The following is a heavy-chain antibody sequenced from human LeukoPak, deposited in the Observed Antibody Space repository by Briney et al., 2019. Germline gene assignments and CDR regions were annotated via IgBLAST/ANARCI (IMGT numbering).Heavy chain of an antibody. J-gene: IGHJ3*02. D-gene: IGHD1-26*01. CDR3: ARDPYRFAFDI. CDR2: IWYDGSNK. Sequence: GGSLRLSCAASGFTFSSYGMHWVRQALGKGLEWVAVIWYDGSNKYYADSVKGRFTISRDNAKNSLYLQMNSLRAEDTAVYYCARDPYRFAFDIWGQGTVVLVSS. CDR1: GFTFSSYG. V-gene: IGHV3-33*01.